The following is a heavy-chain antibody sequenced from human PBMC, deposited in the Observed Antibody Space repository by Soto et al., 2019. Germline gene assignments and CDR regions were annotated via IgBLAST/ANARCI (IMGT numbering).Heavy chain of an antibody. CDR2: IWYDGSDE. V-gene: IGHV3-33*01. CDR1: GFTFRTYA. D-gene: IGHD3-16*01. CDR3: ARVVGGFSYGELDY. Sequence: GGSLRLSCAASGFTFRTYAMHWVRQAPGKGLEWVALIWYDGSDEYYADSVRGRFTISRDNSKNTLYLQMNRLRVEDTAVYYCARVVGGFSYGELDYWGLGTLVTVSS. J-gene: IGHJ4*02.